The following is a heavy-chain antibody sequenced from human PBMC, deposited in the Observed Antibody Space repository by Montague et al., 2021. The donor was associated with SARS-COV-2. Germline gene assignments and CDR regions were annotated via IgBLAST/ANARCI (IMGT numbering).Heavy chain of an antibody. CDR3: ARAQNTCFIANCVNYFDL. CDR1: GGSMSGYY. Sequence: SETLSLTCEVSGGSMSGYYWTWIRQSPGKGLEWIGYVHYTGSTKYNPSLKTRVSLSLDTPKNHFSLHLSSVTAADAAIYFCARAQNTCFIANCVNYFDLWGQGILVTVSS. J-gene: IGHJ4*02. V-gene: IGHV4-59*01. CDR2: VHYTGST. D-gene: IGHD1-1*01.